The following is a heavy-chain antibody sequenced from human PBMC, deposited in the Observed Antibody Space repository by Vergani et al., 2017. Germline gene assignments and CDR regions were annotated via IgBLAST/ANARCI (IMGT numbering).Heavy chain of an antibody. Sequence: EVQLLESGGGLVQPGGSLRLSCAASGFTFSTYAMSWVRQAPGKGLEWVSTISGSGGSTYYADSVKGRFTISRDNSKNTLYLQMNSLRAEDTAVYYCAKDSYYYGSGSYGDWGQGTLVTVSS. J-gene: IGHJ4*02. D-gene: IGHD3-10*01. V-gene: IGHV3-23*01. CDR2: ISGSGGST. CDR3: AKDSYYYGSGSYGD. CDR1: GFTFSTYA.